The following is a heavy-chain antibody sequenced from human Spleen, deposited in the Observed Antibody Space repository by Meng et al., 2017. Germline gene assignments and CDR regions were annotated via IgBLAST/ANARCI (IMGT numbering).Heavy chain of an antibody. Sequence: EVQLVESGGGLVKPGGSLRLSCAASGFTFSSYSMNWVRQAPGKGLEWVSSISSSSSYIYYADSVKGRFTISRDNAKNTLSLQMNSLRAEDTAVYYCAKHSDYGGDHYLDYWGQGILVTVSS. CDR3: AKHSDYGGDHYLDY. CDR1: GFTFSSYS. D-gene: IGHD4-23*01. CDR2: ISSSSSYI. J-gene: IGHJ4*02. V-gene: IGHV3-21*04.